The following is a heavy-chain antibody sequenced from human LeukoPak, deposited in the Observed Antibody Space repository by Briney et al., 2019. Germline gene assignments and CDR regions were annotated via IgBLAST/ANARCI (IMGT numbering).Heavy chain of an antibody. CDR3: ARDGLLWFGELLPYYYYYMDV. J-gene: IGHJ6*03. V-gene: IGHV1-69*13. D-gene: IGHD3-10*01. Sequence: SVKVSCKASGGTFSSYAISWVRQAPGQGLEWMGGIIPIFGTANYAQKFQGRVTITADGSTSTAYMELSRLRSDDTAVYYCARDGLLWFGELLPYYYYYMDVWGKGTTVTISS. CDR1: GGTFSSYA. CDR2: IIPIFGTA.